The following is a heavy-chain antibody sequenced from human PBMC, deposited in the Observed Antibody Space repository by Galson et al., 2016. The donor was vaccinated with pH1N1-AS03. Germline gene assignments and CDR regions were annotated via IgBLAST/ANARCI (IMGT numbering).Heavy chain of an antibody. J-gene: IGHJ6*02. CDR1: GYTFTGDY. D-gene: IGHD2-15*01. Sequence: SVKVSCKASGYTFTGDYMHWVRQAPGKGLEWMASFDPADDETIFAQKFQGRVTMTEDTLTDTAYMELTSLRSEDTAVYYCATELSSHYGLDVWGQGTTVTVSS. CDR2: FDPADDET. CDR3: ATELSSHYGLDV. V-gene: IGHV1-24*01.